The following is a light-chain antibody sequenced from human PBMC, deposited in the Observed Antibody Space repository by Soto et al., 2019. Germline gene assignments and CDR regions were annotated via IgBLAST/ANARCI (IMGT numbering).Light chain of an antibody. Sequence: QSALTQPASVSGSPGQSITISCSGTSSDVGTYNLVSWYQQYPGKAPRLMIYEVTKRPSGVSSRFSGSKSGNTASLTISGLQPEDEADYYCCSYAGSSSSIFGTGTKVTVL. V-gene: IGLV2-23*02. J-gene: IGLJ1*01. CDR3: CSYAGSSSSI. CDR2: EVT. CDR1: SSDVGTYNL.